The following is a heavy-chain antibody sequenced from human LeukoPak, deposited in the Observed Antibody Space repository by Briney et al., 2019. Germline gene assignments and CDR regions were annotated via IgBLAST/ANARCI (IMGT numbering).Heavy chain of an antibody. CDR3: AKGYSYGFVY. J-gene: IGHJ4*02. CDR2: IRYDGSNK. D-gene: IGHD5-18*01. CDR1: GFTFSSYG. V-gene: IGHV3-30*02. Sequence: GGSIRLSCAASGFTFSSYGMHWVRQTPGKGLEWMSFIRYDGSNKYYADSVKGRFTISRDNSKNTLYLQMNSLRAEDTAVYYCAKGYSYGFVYWGQGTLVTVSS.